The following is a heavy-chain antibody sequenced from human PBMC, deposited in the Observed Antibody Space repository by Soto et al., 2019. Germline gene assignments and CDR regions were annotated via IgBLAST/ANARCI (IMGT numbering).Heavy chain of an antibody. CDR2: ISYDGSNK. CDR1: GFTFSSYG. D-gene: IGHD6-13*01. V-gene: IGHV3-30*18. J-gene: IGHJ6*02. CDR3: AKDNYSSSRYGYYYYYGMDV. Sequence: PGGSLRLSCAASGFTFSSYGMHWVRQAPGKGLEWVAVISYDGSNKYYADSVKGRFTISRDNSKNTLYLQMNSLRAEDTAVYYCAKDNYSSSRYGYYYYYGMDVWGQGTTVTVSS.